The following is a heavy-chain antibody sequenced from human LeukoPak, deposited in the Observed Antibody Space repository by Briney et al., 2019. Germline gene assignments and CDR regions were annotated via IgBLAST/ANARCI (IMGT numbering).Heavy chain of an antibody. Sequence: ASVKVSCKASGYTFTNYYMHWVRQAPGQRFEWMGMTNPDGGSTTYAQKFQDRVTMTRDTSISTVYMELSSLRSDDTAVYYCARGGTGYSSGWLRAFDIWGQGTMVTVSS. D-gene: IGHD6-19*01. V-gene: IGHV1-46*01. J-gene: IGHJ3*02. CDR2: TNPDGGST. CDR3: ARGGTGYSSGWLRAFDI. CDR1: GYTFTNYY.